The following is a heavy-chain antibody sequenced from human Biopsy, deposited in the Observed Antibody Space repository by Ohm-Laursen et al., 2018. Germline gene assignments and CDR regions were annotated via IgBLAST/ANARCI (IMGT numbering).Heavy chain of an antibody. D-gene: IGHD1-7*01. CDR1: GGSLKNYY. J-gene: IGHJ3*02. Sequence: SETLSLTCTVSGGSLKNYYWSWIRQPAGKGLEWIGRVYTSGSTSYNPSLGSRVTMSVVTSKNQFSLKVTSMTAADTALYYCARDYGLELGGLEAFDIWGQGTMVTVSS. CDR3: ARDYGLELGGLEAFDI. CDR2: VYTSGST. V-gene: IGHV4-4*07.